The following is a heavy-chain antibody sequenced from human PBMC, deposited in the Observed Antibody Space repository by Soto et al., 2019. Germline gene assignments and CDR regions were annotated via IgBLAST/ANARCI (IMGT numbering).Heavy chain of an antibody. V-gene: IGHV3-33*01. CDR3: ARDLVAAAGGSAIYYYYGMDV. J-gene: IGHJ6*02. D-gene: IGHD6-13*01. CDR1: GFTFSSYG. CDR2: IWYDGSNK. Sequence: GGSLRLSCAASGFTFSSYGMHWVRQAPGKGLEWVAVIWYDGSNKYYADSVKGRFTISRDNSKNTLYLQMNSLRAEDTAVYYCARDLVAAAGGSAIYYYYGMDVWGQGTTVTVSS.